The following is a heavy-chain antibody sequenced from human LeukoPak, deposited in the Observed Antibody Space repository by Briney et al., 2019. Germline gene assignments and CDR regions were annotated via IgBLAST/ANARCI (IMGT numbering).Heavy chain of an antibody. Sequence: ASVKVSCKASGYTFTNYYMRWVRQAPGQGLEWMGIINPSGGSTSYAQKFQGRVTMTRDMSTSTVYMELSSLRSEDTAVYYCAREGYGDYVGWFDPWGQGTLVTVSS. J-gene: IGHJ5*02. V-gene: IGHV1-46*01. D-gene: IGHD4-17*01. CDR1: GYTFTNYY. CDR2: INPSGGST. CDR3: AREGYGDYVGWFDP.